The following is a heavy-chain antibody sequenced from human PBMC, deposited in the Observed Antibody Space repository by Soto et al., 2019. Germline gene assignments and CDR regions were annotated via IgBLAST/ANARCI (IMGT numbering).Heavy chain of an antibody. CDR1: GFTFSDYA. CDR3: AKGGRQWLVTSDFNY. Sequence: VQLVESGGGVVQPGRSLRLSCAASGFTFSDYAMHWVRQAPGKGLEWVAVVSHDGRNTHYADSVKGRFTISRDSSKNTVSRDMTTLRAEETAVYYCAKGGRQWLVTSDFNYWGQGALVTVSS. J-gene: IGHJ4*02. V-gene: IGHV3-30*18. CDR2: VSHDGRNT. D-gene: IGHD6-19*01.